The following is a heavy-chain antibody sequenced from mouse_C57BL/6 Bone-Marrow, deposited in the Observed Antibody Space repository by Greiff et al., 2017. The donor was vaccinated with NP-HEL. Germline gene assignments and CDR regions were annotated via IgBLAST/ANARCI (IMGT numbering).Heavy chain of an antibody. D-gene: IGHD1-1*01. V-gene: IGHV5-4*01. CDR1: GFTFSSYA. Sequence: DVMLVESGGGLVKPGGSLKLSCAASGFTFSSYAMSWVSQTPEKRLEWVATISDGGSYTYYPDNVKGRFTISRDTAKTTLYLQMSHLKSEDTAMYYCARESTTVVAPFAYWGQGTLVTVSA. J-gene: IGHJ3*01. CDR2: ISDGGSYT. CDR3: ARESTTVVAPFAY.